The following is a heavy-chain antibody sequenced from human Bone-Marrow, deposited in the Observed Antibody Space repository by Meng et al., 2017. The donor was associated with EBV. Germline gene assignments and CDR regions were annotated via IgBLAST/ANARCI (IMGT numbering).Heavy chain of an antibody. D-gene: IGHD5-12*01. V-gene: IGHV3-23*04. CDR3: APGAYGY. CDR1: GFTFNNYA. Sequence: EVQLVESGGGLVQPGWSLRLSCATSGFTFNNYAMSWVRQAPGKGLEWVSAISRSGDSTYYADSVKGRFTISRDNSKNTLYLQMNSLRAEDTAVYYCAPGAYGYWGQGTLVTASS. CDR2: ISRSGDST. J-gene: IGHJ4*02.